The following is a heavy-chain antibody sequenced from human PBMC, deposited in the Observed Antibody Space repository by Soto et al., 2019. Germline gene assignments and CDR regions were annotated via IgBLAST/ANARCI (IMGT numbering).Heavy chain of an antibody. CDR3: AAGGIVGSTFSYVY. J-gene: IGHJ4*02. D-gene: IGHD1-26*01. V-gene: IGHV1-58*01. CDR2: IVVGSGNT. CDR1: GFTFTRSA. Sequence: QMQLVQSGPEVKKPGTSVKVSCKASGFTFTRSAVQWVRQARGQRLEWIGWIVVGSGNTNYAQKFQERVTITGDMSTSTGYMELSSLRSEDTAVYYCAAGGIVGSTFSYVYWGQGTLVNVSS.